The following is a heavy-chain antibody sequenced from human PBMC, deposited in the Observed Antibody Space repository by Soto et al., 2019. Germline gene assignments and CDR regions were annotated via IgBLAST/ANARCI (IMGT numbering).Heavy chain of an antibody. CDR3: ARLNYQLLYSSSSGY. CDR1: GGTFSSYS. J-gene: IGHJ4*02. CDR2: IIPIFGTA. D-gene: IGHD6-6*01. Sequence: ASVKVSCKASGGTFSSYSISWVRQAPGQGLEWMGGIIPIFGTANYAQKFQGRVTITADESTSTAYMELSSLRSEDTAVYYCARLNYQLLYSSSSGYWGQGTLVTVSS. V-gene: IGHV1-69*13.